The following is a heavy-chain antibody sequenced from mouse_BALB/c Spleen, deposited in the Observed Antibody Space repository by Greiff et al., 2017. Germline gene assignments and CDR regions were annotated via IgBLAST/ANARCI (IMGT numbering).Heavy chain of an antibody. D-gene: IGHD2-4*01. V-gene: IGHV14-3*02. J-gene: IGHJ2*01. CDR3: ASEGYDYDLDD. CDR1: GFNIKDTS. Sequence: VQLQQSGAELVKPGASVKLSCTASGFNIKDTSMHWVKQRPEQGLEWIGRIDPAHGTTKYDPKFQGKATMTADTSSNTAYRQLSSLTSEDTAVYYWASEGYDYDLDDWGQGTTLTVSS. CDR2: IDPAHGTT.